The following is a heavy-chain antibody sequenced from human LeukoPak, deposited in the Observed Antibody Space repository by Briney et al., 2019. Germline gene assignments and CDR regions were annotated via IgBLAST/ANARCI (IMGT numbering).Heavy chain of an antibody. Sequence: PSETLSLTCTVSGGSLSSYFWSWIRQPPGKGLEWIGYIYYCGSTNSNPSLKSRVTISVVTSKNQFSLKLSSGTAADTAAYYCARGPYSCSWFIDYWGQATLVTVSS. CDR3: ARGPYSCSWFIDY. CDR1: GGSLSSYF. CDR2: IYYCGST. J-gene: IGHJ4*02. V-gene: IGHV4-59*01. D-gene: IGHD6-13*01.